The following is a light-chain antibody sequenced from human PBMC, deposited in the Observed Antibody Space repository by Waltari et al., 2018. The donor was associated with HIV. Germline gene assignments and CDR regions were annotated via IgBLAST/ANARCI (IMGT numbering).Light chain of an antibody. Sequence: QSVLTQPPSVSGAPGQRVTFSCTGSSSNIGAGYDVHWYQQLPGTAPKLLIYGPNNRPSWVPDRFSGSKSGTSASLAITGLQAEDEADYYCQSYDSSLSGSWVFGGGTKLTVL. CDR1: SSNIGAGYD. CDR2: GPN. J-gene: IGLJ3*02. V-gene: IGLV1-40*01. CDR3: QSYDSSLSGSWV.